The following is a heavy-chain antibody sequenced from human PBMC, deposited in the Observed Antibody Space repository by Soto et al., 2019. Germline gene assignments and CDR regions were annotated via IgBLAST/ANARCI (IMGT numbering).Heavy chain of an antibody. CDR3: SKTDIFNPQSSGLANRFDY. CDR2: ISRSGDST. V-gene: IGHV3-23*01. CDR1: GFTFSSYA. J-gene: IGHJ4*01. D-gene: IGHD6-19*01. Sequence: EVQLLESGGGLVQPGGSLRLSCAASGFTFSSYAMTWVRQAPGKGLEWVSTISRSGDSTYYRDSVKGRFTISRDNSKNTLYLQMNSLRSEDTAGYYCSKTDIFNPQSSGLANRFDYWGHATLVTLSS.